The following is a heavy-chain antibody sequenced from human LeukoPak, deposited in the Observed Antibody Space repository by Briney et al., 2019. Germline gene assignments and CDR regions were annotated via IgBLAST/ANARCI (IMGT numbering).Heavy chain of an antibody. CDR2: IYTSGST. Sequence: PSETLSLTCAVYGGSFSGYYWSWIRQPAGKGLEWIGRIYTSGSTNYNPSLKSRVTMSVDTSKNQFSLKLSSVTAADTAVYYCARVDYGARTNWFDPWGQGTLVTVSS. V-gene: IGHV4-59*10. CDR1: GGSFSGYY. CDR3: ARVDYGARTNWFDP. J-gene: IGHJ5*02. D-gene: IGHD3-16*01.